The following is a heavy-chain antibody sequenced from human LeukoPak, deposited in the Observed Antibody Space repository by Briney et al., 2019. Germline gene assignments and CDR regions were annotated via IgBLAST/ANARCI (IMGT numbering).Heavy chain of an antibody. CDR3: AERGDYDILTGYYVSDF. CDR1: GFIFRNYA. J-gene: IGHJ4*02. V-gene: IGHV3-23*01. CDR2: ITGSGDTT. Sequence: GGSLRLSCAASGFIFRNYAMSWVRQAPGKGLEWVSAITGSGDTTYYADSVKGRFTISRDNSKNTLYVEMNTLRAEDTAVYYCAERGDYDILTGYYVSDFWGQGTLVTVSS. D-gene: IGHD3-9*01.